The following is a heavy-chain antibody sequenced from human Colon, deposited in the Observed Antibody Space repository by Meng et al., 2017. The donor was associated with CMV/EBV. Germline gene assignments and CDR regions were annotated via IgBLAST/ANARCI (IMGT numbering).Heavy chain of an antibody. J-gene: IGHJ3*01. D-gene: IGHD1-26*01. CDR2: SGNEANSDTT. V-gene: IGHV3-72*01. CDR3: TRGYSAIDIYAFDV. Sequence: GGSLRLSCVGSGFIFSEQDIDWVRQAPGKGLEWVGRSGNEANSDTTEYAASVIGRFTISRDNSKSSMYLHMNSLKSEDTAVYYCTRGYSAIDIYAFDVWGQGTMVTVSS. CDR1: GFIFSEQD.